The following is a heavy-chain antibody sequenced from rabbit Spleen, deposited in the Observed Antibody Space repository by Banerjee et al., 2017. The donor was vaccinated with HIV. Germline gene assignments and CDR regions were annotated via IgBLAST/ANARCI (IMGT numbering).Heavy chain of an antibody. D-gene: IGHD1-1*01. Sequence: QSLEESGGGLVKPGASLTLTCKASGFSFFSGYDMCWVRQAPGKGLEWVACAYAGSSGRTYSAIWAKGRFTFSKTSSTTVTLQMTSLTAADTATYFCARDLDGVIGWNFGWWGPGTLVTVS. CDR2: AYAGSSGRT. CDR3: ARDLDGVIGWNFGW. J-gene: IGHJ4*01. V-gene: IGHV1S40*01. CDR1: GFSFFSGYD.